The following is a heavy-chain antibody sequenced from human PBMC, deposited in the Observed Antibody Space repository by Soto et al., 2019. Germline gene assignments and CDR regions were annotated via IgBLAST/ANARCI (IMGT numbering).Heavy chain of an antibody. Sequence: SXTLSHTCGVSGDGVSSNSAAWNWSRQSPSRGLEWLGRTYYRSKWYNDYAVSVKSRITINPDTSKNQFSLQLNSVTPEDTAVYYCAREPRQPGFDYWGHGNLVTVSS. CDR3: AREPRQPGFDY. J-gene: IGHJ4*01. V-gene: IGHV6-1*01. CDR2: TYYRSKWYN. D-gene: IGHD6-13*01. CDR1: GDGVSSNSAA.